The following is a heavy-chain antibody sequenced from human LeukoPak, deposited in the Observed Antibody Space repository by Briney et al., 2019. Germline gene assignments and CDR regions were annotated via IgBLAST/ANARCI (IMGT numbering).Heavy chain of an antibody. D-gene: IGHD6-19*01. CDR2: IKQDGSEK. CDR1: GFTFSSYW. J-gene: IGHJ3*02. Sequence: GGSLRLSCVASGFTFSSYWMSWVRQAPGKGLEWVANIKQDGSEKYYVDSVKGRFTISRDNSKNSLYLQMNSLRAEDTAVYYCARDDGYSSGWSRADAFDIWGQGTMVTVSS. CDR3: ARDDGYSSGWSRADAFDI. V-gene: IGHV3-7*01.